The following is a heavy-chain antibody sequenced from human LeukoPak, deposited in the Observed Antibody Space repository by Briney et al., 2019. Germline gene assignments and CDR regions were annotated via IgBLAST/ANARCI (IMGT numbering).Heavy chain of an antibody. CDR2: ISGDTSYI. J-gene: IGHJ4*02. Sequence: GGSLRLSCAASSFSFDTFIMSWVRQAPGRGLGWVSSISGDTSYIYYADSVKGRFTISRDNAKNSVYLQMNSLRAEDTAVYYCARDPGRDDYNSYYFDYWGQGTLVTVSS. V-gene: IGHV3-21*01. CDR3: ARDPGRDDYNSYYFDY. CDR1: SFSFDTFI. D-gene: IGHD5-24*01.